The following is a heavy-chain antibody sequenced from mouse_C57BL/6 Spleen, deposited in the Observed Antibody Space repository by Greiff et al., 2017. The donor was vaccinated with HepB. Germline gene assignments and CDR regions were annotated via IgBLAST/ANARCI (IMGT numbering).Heavy chain of an antibody. Sequence: EVQGVESGGDLVKPGGSLKLSCAASGFTFSSYGMSWVRQTPDKRLEWVATISSGGSYTYYPDSVKGRFTISRDNAKNTLYLQMSSLKSKDTASYDWARMGGYQTYYLDYGGQGTTLTVSA. D-gene: IGHD2-2*01. CDR2: ISSGGSYT. CDR1: GFTFSSYG. CDR3: ARMGGYQTYYLDY. J-gene: IGHJ2*01. V-gene: IGHV5-6*01.